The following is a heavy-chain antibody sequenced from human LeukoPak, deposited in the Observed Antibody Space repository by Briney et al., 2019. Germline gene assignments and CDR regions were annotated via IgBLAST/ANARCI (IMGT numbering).Heavy chain of an antibody. CDR3: ARDEHQDFHASTGRFDY. CDR1: GFTFITYW. CDR2: IKQDGSEK. D-gene: IGHD6-19*01. V-gene: IGHV3-7*04. Sequence: GGSLRLSCAASGFTFITYWMGWVRQAPGKGLEWVANIKQDGSEKYYVDSVKGRFTISRDNARNSLYLQMNRLRAEDTAVYYCARDEHQDFHASTGRFDYWGQGTLATVSS. J-gene: IGHJ4*02.